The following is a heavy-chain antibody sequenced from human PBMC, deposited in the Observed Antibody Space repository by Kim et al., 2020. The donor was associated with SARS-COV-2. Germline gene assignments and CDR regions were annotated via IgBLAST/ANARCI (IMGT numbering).Heavy chain of an antibody. Sequence: PSLESRVTISVDTSKNQFSLRLSSVTAADTAVYYCARVSEWLRFPNYWGQGTLVTVSS. CDR3: ARVSEWLRFPNY. J-gene: IGHJ4*02. D-gene: IGHD5-12*01. V-gene: IGHV4-34*01.